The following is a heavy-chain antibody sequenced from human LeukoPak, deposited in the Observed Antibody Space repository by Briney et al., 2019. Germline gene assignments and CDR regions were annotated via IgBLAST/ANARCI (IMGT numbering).Heavy chain of an antibody. CDR3: AKDWSTTWSNWLDS. Sequence: GGSLRLSCAASGFTFSSYGMHWVRQDPGKGLEGVAFMRYGESDTYYKDSVKGRFTIARDNYKNTLYLQMNSLRPEDTDVYYCAKDWSTTWSNWLDSWGQGTLVTVSS. CDR1: GFTFSSYG. CDR2: MRYGESDT. D-gene: IGHD2/OR15-2a*01. V-gene: IGHV3-30*02. J-gene: IGHJ5*01.